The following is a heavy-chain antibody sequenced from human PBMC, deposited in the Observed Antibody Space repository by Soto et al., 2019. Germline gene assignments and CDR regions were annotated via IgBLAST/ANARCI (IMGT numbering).Heavy chain of an antibody. D-gene: IGHD3-3*01. CDR3: ARDPHEFWTSYWFDP. CDR2: ISAYDGKT. Sequence: ASVKVSCKISGYTFNTYGINRVRQAPGQGLELMGWISAYDGKTTYAEKFQGRVTLTTDTSTSTAYMELRSLRSDDTAIYYCARDPHEFWTSYWFDPWGQGTPVTVSS. CDR1: GYTFNTYG. J-gene: IGHJ5*02. V-gene: IGHV1-18*01.